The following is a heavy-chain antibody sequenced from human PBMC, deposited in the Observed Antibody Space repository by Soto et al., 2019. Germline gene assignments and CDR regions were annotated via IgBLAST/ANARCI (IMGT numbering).Heavy chain of an antibody. Sequence: PGGSLRLSCAASGFTFSSYGMHWVRQASGKGLEWVAVISYDGSNKYYADSVKGRFTISRDNSKNTLYLQMNSLRAEDTAVYYCAKDLRGSGWYECVDYWGQGTLVTVSS. CDR2: ISYDGSNK. V-gene: IGHV3-30*18. D-gene: IGHD6-19*01. CDR1: GFTFSSYG. CDR3: AKDLRGSGWYECVDY. J-gene: IGHJ4*02.